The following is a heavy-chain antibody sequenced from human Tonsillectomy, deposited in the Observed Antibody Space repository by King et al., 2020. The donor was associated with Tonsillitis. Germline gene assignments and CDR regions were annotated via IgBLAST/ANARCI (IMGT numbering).Heavy chain of an antibody. V-gene: IGHV3-48*02. Sequence: VQLVESGGGLVQPGGSLRLSCAASGFTFSSYSMNWVRQAPGKGLEWVSYISSSSSTIYYADSVKGRFTISRDNAKNSLYLQMNSLRDEDTAVYYCARVSDFWSGYYFDYWGQGNLVSVSS. CDR3: ARVSDFWSGYYFDY. CDR2: ISSSSSTI. D-gene: IGHD3-3*01. CDR1: GFTFSSYS. J-gene: IGHJ4*02.